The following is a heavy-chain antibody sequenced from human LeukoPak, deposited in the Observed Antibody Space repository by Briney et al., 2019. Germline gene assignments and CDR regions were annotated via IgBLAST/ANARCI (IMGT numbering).Heavy chain of an antibody. CDR3: AKDLYYFDQ. Sequence: QSGGSLKPPCVASGFPFSSYAMSWVRQAPGKGVEWVLGLSGGKVYYAESVKGRFTISRDNSKNTLYLQMNSLRLEDTALYYCAKDLYYFDQWGQGTLVTVSS. V-gene: IGHV3-23*01. CDR1: GFPFSSYA. J-gene: IGHJ4*02. CDR2: LSGGKV.